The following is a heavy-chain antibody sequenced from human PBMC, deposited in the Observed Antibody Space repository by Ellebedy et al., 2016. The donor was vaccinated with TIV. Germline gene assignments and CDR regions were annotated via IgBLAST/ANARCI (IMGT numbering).Heavy chain of an antibody. J-gene: IGHJ3*02. D-gene: IGHD7-27*01. CDR3: ARDMAWGNERVNDALDI. Sequence: GESLKISCAASGFTFTPYAMNWVRQAPGKGLEWISYISGSSLTIYYAASVKGRFTISRDNAKNSLYLQMSSLTAEDTAVYYCARDMAWGNERVNDALDIWGQGTMVTVSA. CDR2: ISGSSLTI. V-gene: IGHV3-48*04. CDR1: GFTFTPYA.